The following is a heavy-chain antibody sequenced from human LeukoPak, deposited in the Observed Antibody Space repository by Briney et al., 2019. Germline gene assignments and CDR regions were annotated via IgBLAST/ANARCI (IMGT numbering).Heavy chain of an antibody. J-gene: IGHJ4*02. CDR1: GFTFSNYG. CDR3: AKGVDYCSGGSYPADY. CDR2: ISYDGNNK. Sequence: PGGSLRLYCAASGFTFSNYGIHWVRQAPGKGLEWVAVISYDGNNKYYADSVKGRFTISRDNSKNTLFLQMNSLRAEDTAVYYCAKGVDYCSGGSYPADYWGPGTLVTVSS. D-gene: IGHD2-15*01. V-gene: IGHV3-30*18.